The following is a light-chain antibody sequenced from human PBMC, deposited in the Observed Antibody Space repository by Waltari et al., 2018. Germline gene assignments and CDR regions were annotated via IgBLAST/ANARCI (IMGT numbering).Light chain of an antibody. Sequence: IVLTHSPAPLSLSPRARATLSCRASQSVSKALAWYQQKPGQAARLLIYDASRRATGIPDRFRGSVSGRDFSLTITGLEPEDFAVYYCQHYVRLPVTFGQGTKVEIK. J-gene: IGKJ1*01. CDR2: DAS. CDR1: QSVSKA. CDR3: QHYVRLPVT. V-gene: IGKV3-20*01.